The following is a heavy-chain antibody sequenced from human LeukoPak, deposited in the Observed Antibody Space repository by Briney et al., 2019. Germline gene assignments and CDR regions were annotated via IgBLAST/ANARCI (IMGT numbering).Heavy chain of an antibody. J-gene: IGHJ6*03. V-gene: IGHV3-73*01. CDR2: IRSKANSYAT. CDR1: GFTFSGSA. Sequence: GGSLRLSCAASGFTFSGSAMHWVRQAFGKGLEWVGRIRSKANSYATAYAASVKGRFTISRDDSKNTAYLQMNSLKTEDTAVYYCTQGSSGYYSYYYYMDVWGKGTTVTVSS. D-gene: IGHD3-22*01. CDR3: TQGSSGYYSYYYYMDV.